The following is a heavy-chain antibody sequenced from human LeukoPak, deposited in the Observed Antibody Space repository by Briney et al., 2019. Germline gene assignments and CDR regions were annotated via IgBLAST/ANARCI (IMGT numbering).Heavy chain of an antibody. V-gene: IGHV1-2*02. CDR3: ARDTGGYDLAY. D-gene: IGHD5-12*01. CDR1: GYTFTGYY. CDR2: INPNSGGT. J-gene: IGHJ4*02. Sequence: ASVKLSCTASGYTFTGYYMHWVRQAPGQGLEWMGWINPNSGGTNYAQKFQGRVTTTRDTSISTAYMELSRLRSDDTAVYYCARDTGGYDLAYWGQGTLVTVSS.